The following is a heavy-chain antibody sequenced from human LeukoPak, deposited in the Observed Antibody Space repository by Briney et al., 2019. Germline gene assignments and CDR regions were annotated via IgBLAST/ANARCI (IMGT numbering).Heavy chain of an antibody. D-gene: IGHD3-22*01. CDR3: ARESSGYFDY. V-gene: IGHV3-53*01. J-gene: IGHJ4*02. CDR2: IYSGGST. CDR1: GFTVSSND. Sequence: GGSLRLSCAASGFTVSSNDMSWVRQAPGKGLEWVSIIYSGGSTYYADSVKGRFTISRDNSKNTPYLQMNSLRAEDTAVYYCARESSGYFDYWGQGTLVTVSS.